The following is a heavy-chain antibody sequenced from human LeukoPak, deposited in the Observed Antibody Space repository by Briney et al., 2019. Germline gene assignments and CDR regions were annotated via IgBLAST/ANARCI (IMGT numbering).Heavy chain of an antibody. Sequence: PGGSLRLSCAASGFTFSSYAMSWVRQAPGKGLEWVSAISGSGGSTYYADSVKGRFTISRDNSKNTLYLQMNSLRAEDTAVYYCARDYSDSSGWYSGDGVSGRGDWGQGTLVTVSS. D-gene: IGHD6-19*01. CDR1: GFTFSSYA. V-gene: IGHV3-23*01. CDR3: ARDYSDSSGWYSGDGVSGRGD. CDR2: ISGSGGST. J-gene: IGHJ4*02.